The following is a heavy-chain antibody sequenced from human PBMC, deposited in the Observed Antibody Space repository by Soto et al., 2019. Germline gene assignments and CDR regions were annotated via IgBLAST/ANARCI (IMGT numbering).Heavy chain of an antibody. J-gene: IGHJ4*02. CDR1: GGSISRGGYY. V-gene: IGHV4-31*03. CDR2: ISYSGST. CDR3: ARLPDYYHSSAYYLDY. D-gene: IGHD3-22*01. Sequence: SETLSLTCTVSGGSISRGGYYWSWIRQHPGKGLEWIGYISYSGSTYYNPSLKSRVTISVDTSKNQFSLKLSSVTAADTAVYYCARLPDYYHSSAYYLDYWGQGTLVTVSS.